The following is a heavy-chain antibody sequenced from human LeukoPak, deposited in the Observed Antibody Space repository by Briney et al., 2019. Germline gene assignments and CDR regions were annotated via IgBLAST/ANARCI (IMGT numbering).Heavy chain of an antibody. Sequence: PGRSLRLSCAASGFTFSSYCMHWVRQAPGKGLEWVAVISYEGSNKYYADSVKGRFTISRDNSKNTLYLQMNSLRAEDTAVYYCAKDQDYYGSGSYYNALEDWGQGTLVTVSS. V-gene: IGHV3-30*18. D-gene: IGHD3-10*01. J-gene: IGHJ4*02. CDR1: GFTFSSYC. CDR2: ISYEGSNK. CDR3: AKDQDYYGSGSYYNALED.